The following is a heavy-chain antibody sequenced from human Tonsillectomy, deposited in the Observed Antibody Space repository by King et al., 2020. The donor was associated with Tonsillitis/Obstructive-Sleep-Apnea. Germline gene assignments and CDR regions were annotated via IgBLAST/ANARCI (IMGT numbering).Heavy chain of an antibody. CDR1: GGSISSYY. CDR2: IFYSVST. J-gene: IGHJ6*03. V-gene: IGHV4-59*01. Sequence: QLQESGPGLVKPSETLSLTCTVSGGSISSYYWSWIRQPPGKGLEWIGYIFYSVSTNYNPSLKSRVTISVDTSKNQFSLTLSSVTAADTAVYYCARDHCSSTSCYGNYYYMDVWGKGTTVTVSS. CDR3: ARDHCSSTSCYGNYYYMDV. D-gene: IGHD2-2*01.